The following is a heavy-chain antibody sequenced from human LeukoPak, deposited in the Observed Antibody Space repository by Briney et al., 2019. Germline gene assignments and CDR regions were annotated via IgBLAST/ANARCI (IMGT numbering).Heavy chain of an antibody. Sequence: GGSLRLSCAASGFTFSSYAMHWVRQAPGKGLEWVAVISYDGSNKYYADSVKGRFTISRDNSKNTLSLQMNSLRTEDTAVYYCARGYDFWSGYFNPYYYYGMDVWGQGTTVTVSS. CDR2: ISYDGSNK. V-gene: IGHV3-30-3*01. CDR3: ARGYDFWSGYFNPYYYYGMDV. J-gene: IGHJ6*02. CDR1: GFTFSSYA. D-gene: IGHD3-3*01.